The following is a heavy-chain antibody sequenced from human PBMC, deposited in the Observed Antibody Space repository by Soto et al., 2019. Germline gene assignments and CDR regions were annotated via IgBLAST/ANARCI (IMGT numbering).Heavy chain of an antibody. CDR1: GGKESRYT. D-gene: IGHD2-8*02. CDR2: ITSSSSYI. J-gene: IGHJ6*01. Sequence: SGGKESRYTPLCVRQIQGQGLEWVSCITSSSSYIYYADSVKGRFTISRDNAKNSLHLQMDSLRAEDTATYFCVRDPSPGGGPVNGMDVW. V-gene: IGHV3-21*01. CDR3: VRDPSPGGGPVNGMDV.